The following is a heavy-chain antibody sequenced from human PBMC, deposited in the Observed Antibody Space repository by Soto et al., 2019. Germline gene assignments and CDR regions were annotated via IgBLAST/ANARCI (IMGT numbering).Heavy chain of an antibody. J-gene: IGHJ4*02. V-gene: IGHV4-38-2*02. CDR1: GFAITRGYY. Sequence: PSATLSLTCTVSGFAITRGYYWAWIRRPPGKGLEWIASIYHSGIAHYNPSLQSRVTISVDTSKNQFSLTLSSVTAADTALYYCARLPGDFWGQGSLVTVSS. CDR2: IYHSGIA. D-gene: IGHD3-10*01. CDR3: ARLPGDF.